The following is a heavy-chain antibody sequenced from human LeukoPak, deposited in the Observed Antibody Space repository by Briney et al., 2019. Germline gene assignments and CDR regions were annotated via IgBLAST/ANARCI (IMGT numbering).Heavy chain of an antibody. J-gene: IGHJ6*03. CDR3: ARHDRDYGSGSYYHYYYMDV. CDR2: IIPIFGTA. Sequence: GASVKVSCKASGGTFSSYAISWVRQAPGQGLEWMGGIIPIFGTANYAQKFQGRVTITADESTSTAYMELSSLRSEDTAVYYCARHDRDYGSGSYYHYYYMDVWGKGTTVTISS. V-gene: IGHV1-69*13. D-gene: IGHD3-10*01. CDR1: GGTFSSYA.